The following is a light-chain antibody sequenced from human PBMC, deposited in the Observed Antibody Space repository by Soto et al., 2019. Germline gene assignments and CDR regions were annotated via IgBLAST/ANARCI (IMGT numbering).Light chain of an antibody. J-gene: IGKJ1*01. CDR1: DKMSRY. Sequence: DIQLIQSPSSLSASVGDRVTITCRANDKMSRYLNWYQQKPGKAPKLLIYAASNLQSGVPSRFSGSGSGADFILTISSLQPEDAATYYCQQSYSTPRTCGQETKVEVK. CDR2: AAS. CDR3: QQSYSTPRT. V-gene: IGKV1-39*01.